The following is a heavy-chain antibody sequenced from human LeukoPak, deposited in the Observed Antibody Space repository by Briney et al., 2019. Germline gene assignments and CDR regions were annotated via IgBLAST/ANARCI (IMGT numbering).Heavy chain of an antibody. D-gene: IGHD4-17*01. J-gene: IGHJ4*02. CDR3: ARDRLTTVTTFHFDY. Sequence: GRSLSLSCAASGFTFSTYAMHWVRQAPGKGLEWVAVIWYDRTNKYYADSVKGRFTISRDNPKNTLYLQMSSLRAEDTAVYYCARDRLTTVTTFHFDYWGQGTLVTVSS. CDR1: GFTFSTYA. V-gene: IGHV3-33*01. CDR2: IWYDRTNK.